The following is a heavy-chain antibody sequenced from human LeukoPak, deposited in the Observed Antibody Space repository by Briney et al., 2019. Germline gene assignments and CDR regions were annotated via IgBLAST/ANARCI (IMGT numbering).Heavy chain of an antibody. V-gene: IGHV1-18*01. CDR3: SRDLPYSSSWESIDY. CDR1: GYTFTSNG. J-gene: IGHJ4*02. D-gene: IGHD6-13*01. CDR2: ISAYNGNT. Sequence: ASVKVSCKAYGYTFTSNGINWLRQAPGQGPEWMGWISAYNGNTKYAQNLQGRVTMTTDTSTSTAYMELRSLRSDDTAVYYCSRDLPYSSSWESIDYWGQGTLVTVSS.